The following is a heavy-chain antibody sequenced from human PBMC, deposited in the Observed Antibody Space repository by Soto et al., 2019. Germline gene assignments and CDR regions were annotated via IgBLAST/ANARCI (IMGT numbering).Heavy chain of an antibody. CDR1: GGSISSSGYL. V-gene: IGHV4-30-2*01. CDR3: ANALGISTGLDY. J-gene: IGHJ4*02. Sequence: QLQLQESGSGLVKPSQTLSLTCAVSGGSISSSGYLWDWIRQPPGKGLEWIGSISDKGATSYNPSLGSRVTLTLHRSKNQFSLKLTSVTAADTALYYCANALGISTGLDYWGQGSLVTVSS. CDR2: ISDKGAT. D-gene: IGHD2-2*01.